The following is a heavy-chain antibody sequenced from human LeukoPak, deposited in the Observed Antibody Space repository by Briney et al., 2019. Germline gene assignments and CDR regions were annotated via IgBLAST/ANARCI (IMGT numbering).Heavy chain of an antibody. V-gene: IGHV3-30-3*01. CDR3: ASSQYGDYSGHFDY. CDR1: GFTFSSYA. J-gene: IGHJ4*02. Sequence: GGSLRLSCAASGFTFSSYAMHWVRQAPGKGLEWAAVISYDGSNKYYADSVKGRFTISRDNSKNTLYLQMNSLRAEDTAVYYCASSQYGDYSGHFDYWGQGTLVTVSS. CDR2: ISYDGSNK. D-gene: IGHD4-17*01.